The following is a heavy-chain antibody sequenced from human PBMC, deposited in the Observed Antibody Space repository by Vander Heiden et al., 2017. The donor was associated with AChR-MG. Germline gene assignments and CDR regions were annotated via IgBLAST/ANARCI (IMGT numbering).Heavy chain of an antibody. CDR1: GGSFRGYY. CDR3: ARTTGSYPQRIDY. Sequence: QAQLQQWGAGMLKPSETLSLTCAVSGGSFRGYYWSWLRQPPGKGLEWIGQINHSGGTNYNPSLKSRVTISIDKSRNQFSLKVSSVTAADTAMYYCARTTGSYPQRIDYWGQGTLVTVSS. D-gene: IGHD1-26*01. CDR2: INHSGGT. V-gene: IGHV4-34*01. J-gene: IGHJ4*02.